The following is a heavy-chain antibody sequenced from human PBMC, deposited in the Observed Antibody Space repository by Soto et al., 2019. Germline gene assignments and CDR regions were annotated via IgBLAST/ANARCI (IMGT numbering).Heavy chain of an antibody. Sequence: QVQLVQSGAEVKKPGASVKVSCKASGYTFTSYGISWVRQAPGQGLEWMGWISAYNGNTNYAQKPQGRVTRPTDTSTSTAYMELRGLRFDDTAVYYCARDRGSYALDYWGQGTLVTVSS. V-gene: IGHV1-18*01. CDR2: ISAYNGNT. D-gene: IGHD1-26*01. CDR1: GYTFTSYG. J-gene: IGHJ4*02. CDR3: ARDRGSYALDY.